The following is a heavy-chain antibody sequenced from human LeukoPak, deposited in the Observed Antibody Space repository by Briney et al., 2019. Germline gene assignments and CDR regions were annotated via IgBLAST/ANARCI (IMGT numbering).Heavy chain of an antibody. CDR1: GYSISSGYY. J-gene: IGHJ5*02. CDR2: IYHSGST. Sequence: PSETLSLTCAVSGYSISSGYYWGWIRQPPGKGLEWIGSIYHSGSTYYNPSLKSRVTISVDTSKNQFSLKLSSVTAADTAVYYCARDLGYCSGGSCLGWFDPWGQGTLVTASS. D-gene: IGHD2-15*01. CDR3: ARDLGYCSGGSCLGWFDP. V-gene: IGHV4-38-2*02.